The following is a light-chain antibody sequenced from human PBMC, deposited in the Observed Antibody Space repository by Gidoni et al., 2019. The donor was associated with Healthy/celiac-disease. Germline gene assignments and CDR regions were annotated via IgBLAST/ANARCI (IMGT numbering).Light chain of an antibody. Sequence: QSVLTQPPSVSGAPGQRVTISCTGSSSNIGAGYDVHWYHQLPGTAPKRLIYGNSNRPSGVPDRFSCSKSGTSASLAITGLQAEDEADYYCQSYDSSLSGSVFGGGTKLTVL. J-gene: IGLJ2*01. CDR3: QSYDSSLSGSV. V-gene: IGLV1-40*01. CDR2: GNS. CDR1: SSNIGAGYD.